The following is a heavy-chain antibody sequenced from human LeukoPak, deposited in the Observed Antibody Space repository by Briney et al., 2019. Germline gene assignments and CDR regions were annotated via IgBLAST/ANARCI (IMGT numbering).Heavy chain of an antibody. CDR1: GFTFSSYA. V-gene: IGHV3-23*01. D-gene: IGHD3-16*02. CDR2: ISGSGGST. CDR3: AKGPYDYVWGSYRPTLYYFDY. Sequence: QPGGSLRLSCAASGFTFSSYAMSWVRQAPGKGLEWVSAISGSGGSTYYADSVKGRFTISRDNSKNTLYLQMNSLRAEDTAVYYCAKGPYDYVWGSYRPTLYYFDYWGQGTLVTVSS. J-gene: IGHJ4*02.